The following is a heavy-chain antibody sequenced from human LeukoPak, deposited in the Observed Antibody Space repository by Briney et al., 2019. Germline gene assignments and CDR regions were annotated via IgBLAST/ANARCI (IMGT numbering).Heavy chain of an antibody. V-gene: IGHV3-30*04. Sequence: GRSLRLSCAASGFTFSSYAIHWVRQAPGKGLEWVAVISYDGSNKYYADSVKGRFTISRDNSNNTLYLQMNSLRAEDTAVYYCARDRGGHYDFWSGFDYWGQGTLVTVSS. CDR2: ISYDGSNK. CDR1: GFTFSSYA. D-gene: IGHD3-3*01. J-gene: IGHJ4*02. CDR3: ARDRGGHYDFWSGFDY.